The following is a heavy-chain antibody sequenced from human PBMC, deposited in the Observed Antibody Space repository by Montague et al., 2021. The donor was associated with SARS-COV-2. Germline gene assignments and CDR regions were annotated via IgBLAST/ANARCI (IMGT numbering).Heavy chain of an antibody. D-gene: IGHD3-9*01. Sequence: PALVKPTQTLTLTCTFSGFSLSTSKVGVGWIRQPPGKALEWLALIYWYVDKRYSPSLKSRLTITKDTSKNQVVLTMTNMGPVDTATYYCAHSPSYYDLLTGYYNGPFDYGGQGPLVTVSS. J-gene: IGHJ4*02. CDR1: GFSLSTSKVG. CDR2: IYWYVDK. CDR3: AHSPSYYDLLTGYYNGPFDY. V-gene: IGHV2-5*01.